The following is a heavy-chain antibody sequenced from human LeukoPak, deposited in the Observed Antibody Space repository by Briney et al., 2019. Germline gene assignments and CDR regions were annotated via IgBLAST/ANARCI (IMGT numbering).Heavy chain of an antibody. CDR2: IYASGST. D-gene: IGHD2-15*01. J-gene: IGHJ5*02. V-gene: IGHV4-61*02. Sequence: PSETLSLTCSVSGDSISSDVYYWSWIRQPAGKGLEWIGRIYASGSTTYNSSLKSRVTISIDTAKNQFSLKLTYVPAADTAVYYCAGTRRYCSGGSCYNWFDPWGQGTLVTVSS. CDR3: AGTRRYCSGGSCYNWFDP. CDR1: GDSISSDVYY.